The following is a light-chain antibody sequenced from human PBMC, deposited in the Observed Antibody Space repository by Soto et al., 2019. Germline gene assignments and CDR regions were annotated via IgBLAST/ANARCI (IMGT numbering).Light chain of an antibody. V-gene: IGKV3-15*01. CDR1: QSVNSN. CDR2: GAS. Sequence: EIVLTQSPATLSVSPVDRATLSCRASQSVNSNLVWYHLKAGQAPRLLIYGASIRAAGIPARFTGSESGTEFTLSISSLQSEDFAVYYCQQYDDWPWTFGHGTKVDIK. J-gene: IGKJ1*01. CDR3: QQYDDWPWT.